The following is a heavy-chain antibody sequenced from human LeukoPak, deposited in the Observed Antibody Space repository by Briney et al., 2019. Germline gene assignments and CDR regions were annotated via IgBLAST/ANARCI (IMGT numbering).Heavy chain of an antibody. Sequence: ASVKVSCKASGYTFISYDINWVRQATGQGLEWVGWMNPNSGNTAYAQKFQGRVTMTRNTSISTAYMELSSLRSEDTAVYYCARDSSGWYHWFDPWGQGTLVTVAS. CDR3: ARDSSGWYHWFDP. CDR2: MNPNSGNT. V-gene: IGHV1-8*01. J-gene: IGHJ5*02. D-gene: IGHD6-19*01. CDR1: GYTFISYD.